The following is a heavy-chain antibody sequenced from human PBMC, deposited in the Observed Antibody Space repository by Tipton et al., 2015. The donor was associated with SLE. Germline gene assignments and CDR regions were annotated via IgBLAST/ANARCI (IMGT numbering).Heavy chain of an antibody. Sequence: LRLSCNVSGGSISSGGYYWSWIRQHPGKGLEWIGYLNYNGGATYSPSLKSRVTTSVDTSKNQFSLNLNSVTAADTAVYYCARIAIAPAMGEYYFDSWGQGTLVTVSS. V-gene: IGHV4-61*08. J-gene: IGHJ4*02. CDR3: ARIAIAPAMGEYYFDS. D-gene: IGHD2-2*01. CDR2: LNYNGGA. CDR1: GGSISSGGYY.